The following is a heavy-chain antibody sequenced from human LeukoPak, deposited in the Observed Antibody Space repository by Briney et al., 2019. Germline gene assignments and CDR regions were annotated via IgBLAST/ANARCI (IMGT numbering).Heavy chain of an antibody. CDR3: ATLTTVVLDAFDI. CDR1: GFTFRSHS. V-gene: IGHV3-21*01. CDR2: ISSSSGSI. Sequence: GESLKISCAASGFTFRSHSMNWVRQAPGKGLEWVSSISSSSGSIYYADSVKGRFTISRDNAKNSLYLQMNSLRAEDTAVYYCATLTTVVLDAFDIWGQGTMVTVSS. J-gene: IGHJ3*02. D-gene: IGHD4-23*01.